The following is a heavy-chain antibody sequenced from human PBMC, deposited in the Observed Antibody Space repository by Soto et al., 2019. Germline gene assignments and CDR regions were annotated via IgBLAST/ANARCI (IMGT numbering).Heavy chain of an antibody. CDR3: ARILDSSNYGLPFDY. J-gene: IGHJ4*02. Sequence: SVKVSCKASWGTFSSYKISWVRQAPGQGLEWMGRIIPILGIANYAQKFQGRVTITADKSTSTAYMELSSLISEDTALYYCARILDSSNYGLPFDYWGQGTLVTVSS. D-gene: IGHD4-4*01. V-gene: IGHV1-69*02. CDR2: IIPILGIA. CDR1: WGTFSSYK.